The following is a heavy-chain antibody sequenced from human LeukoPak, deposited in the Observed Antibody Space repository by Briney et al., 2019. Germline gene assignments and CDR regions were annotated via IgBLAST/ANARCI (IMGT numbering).Heavy chain of an antibody. D-gene: IGHD2-2*01. J-gene: IGHJ4*02. V-gene: IGHV4-59*01. CDR2: IYYSGST. CDR3: ARDLRGSSCYDY. CDR1: GGSLSSYY. Sequence: PSETLSLTCTVSGGSLSSYYWSCIRQPPGKGLEWIGYIYYSGSTSYNPSLKSRATISVDTSKNQFSLKLTSVTAADTALYYCARDLRGSSCYDYWGQGTLVTVSS.